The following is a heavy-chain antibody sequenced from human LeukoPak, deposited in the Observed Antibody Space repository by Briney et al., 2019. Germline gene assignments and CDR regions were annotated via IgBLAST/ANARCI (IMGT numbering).Heavy chain of an antibody. D-gene: IGHD3-22*01. J-gene: IGHJ4*02. CDR2: ISSDGRST. CDR3: ARHSSGYYHYDY. CDR1: GFTFDDYA. V-gene: IGHV3-9*01. Sequence: GGSLRLSCAASGFTFDDYAMHWVRQAPGKGLEWVSGISSDGRSTSYADSVKGRFTISRDNSKNTLHLQMNSLRAEDTAVYYCARHSSGYYHYDYWGPGTPVTVAS.